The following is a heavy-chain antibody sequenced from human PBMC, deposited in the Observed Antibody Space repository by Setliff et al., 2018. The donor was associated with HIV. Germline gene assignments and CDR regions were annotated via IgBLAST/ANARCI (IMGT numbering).Heavy chain of an antibody. CDR2: IIPIFGTA. CDR1: GGTFRKYA. J-gene: IGHJ4*02. D-gene: IGHD1-26*01. Sequence: ASVKVSCKASGGTFRKYAISWVRQAPGQGLEWMGGIIPIFGTANYAQKFQGRVTITTDESTSTVYMELSSLRSEDTAIYYCARVRTYSDFYYPAPIPSYYFDFWGQGTLVTVSS. CDR3: ARVRTYSDFYYPAPIPSYYFDF. V-gene: IGHV1-69*05.